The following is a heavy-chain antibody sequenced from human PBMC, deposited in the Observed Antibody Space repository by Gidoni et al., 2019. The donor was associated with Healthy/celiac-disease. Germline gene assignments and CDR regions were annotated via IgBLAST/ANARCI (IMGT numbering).Heavy chain of an antibody. Sequence: EVPPLESGGGLVQPGGPLRLSCAASGFTFSSYAMSWVRQAPGKGLDRVSAISGSGGSTYYADSVKGRFTISRDNSKNTLYLQMNSLRAEDTAVYYCAKRATDSSAPFDYWGQGTLVTVSS. CDR2: ISGSGGST. CDR1: GFTFSSYA. CDR3: AKRATDSSAPFDY. J-gene: IGHJ4*02. V-gene: IGHV3-23*01. D-gene: IGHD6-25*01.